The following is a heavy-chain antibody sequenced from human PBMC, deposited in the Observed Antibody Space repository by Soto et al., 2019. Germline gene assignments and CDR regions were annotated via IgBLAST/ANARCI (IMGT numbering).Heavy chain of an antibody. CDR1: DGSIRSYD. J-gene: IGHJ3*02. CDR2: IYYSGST. V-gene: IGHV4-59*08. CDR3: ARGWGAALDI. Sequence: SGILCLTCTVSDGSIRSYDWRWIRQPPGKGLEWIGYIYYSGSTNYNPSLKSRVTISVDTSKNQFSLKLSFVTAADTAVYYGARGWGAALDIWGQGTLVTVS. D-gene: IGHD3-16*01.